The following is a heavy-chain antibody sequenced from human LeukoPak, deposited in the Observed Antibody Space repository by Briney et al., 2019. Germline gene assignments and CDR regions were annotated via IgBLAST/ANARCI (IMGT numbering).Heavy chain of an antibody. Sequence: QSGGSLRLSCAASGFTFSSYDMHWVRQTPGKGLEWASFIRFDGSNKYYGDSVKGRFTISRDNSKNTLDLQMNSLRADDTAVYYCVEDHGVPAAFVPGYWGQGTLVTVSS. CDR3: VEDHGVPAAFVPGY. CDR2: IRFDGSNK. V-gene: IGHV3-30*02. D-gene: IGHD2-2*01. CDR1: GFTFSSYD. J-gene: IGHJ4*02.